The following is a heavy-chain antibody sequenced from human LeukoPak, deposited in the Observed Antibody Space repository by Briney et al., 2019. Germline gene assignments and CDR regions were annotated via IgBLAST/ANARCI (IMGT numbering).Heavy chain of an antibody. CDR3: ARDVYDILTGGSYYMDV. CDR1: GGIFSSYT. J-gene: IGHJ6*03. CDR2: IIPILGIA. D-gene: IGHD3-9*01. Sequence: GASVKVSCKACGGIFSSYTISWVRQAPGQGLEWMGRIIPILGIANYAQKFQGRVTITADKSTSTAYMELSSLSSEDTAVYYCARDVYDILTGGSYYMDVWGKGTTVTVFS. V-gene: IGHV1-69*04.